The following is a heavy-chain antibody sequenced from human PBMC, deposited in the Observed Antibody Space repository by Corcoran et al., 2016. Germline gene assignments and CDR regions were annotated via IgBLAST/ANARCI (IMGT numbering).Heavy chain of an antibody. CDR3: ARDRRPGIAVAGEFDY. CDR2: TYYRSKWDN. V-gene: IGHV6-1*01. CDR1: GDSVSSNSAA. J-gene: IGHJ4*02. D-gene: IGHD6-19*01. Sequence: QVQLQQSGPGLVKPSQTLSLTCAISGDSVSSNSAAWNWIRQSPSRGLEWLGRTYYRSKWDNDYAVSVKSRITINPDTSKNQFSLQLNSLTPEDPAVYYCARDRRPGIAVAGEFDYWGQGTLVTVSS.